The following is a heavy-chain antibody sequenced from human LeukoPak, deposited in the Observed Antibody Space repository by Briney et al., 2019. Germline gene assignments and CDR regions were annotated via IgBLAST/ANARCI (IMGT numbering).Heavy chain of an antibody. Sequence: SETLSLTCAVPGGSISRSNWWSWVRQPPGKGLEWIGEIYHSGNTKYNLSLKSRVTISMDKSKNQFSLKLSSVTAADTAVYYCARQDYYDTGTWYFDLWGRGTLVTVSS. CDR2: IYHSGNT. V-gene: IGHV4-4*02. CDR3: ARQDYYDTGTWYFDL. D-gene: IGHD3-22*01. CDR1: GGSISRSNW. J-gene: IGHJ2*01.